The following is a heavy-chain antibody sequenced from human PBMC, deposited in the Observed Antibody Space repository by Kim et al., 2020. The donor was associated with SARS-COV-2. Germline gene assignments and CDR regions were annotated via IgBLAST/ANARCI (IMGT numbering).Heavy chain of an antibody. Sequence: ANPRRGRVTISRENSKNTLYLQMNSLRVEDTAVYYCARGDSSSWTEVDYWGQGTLVTVSS. J-gene: IGHJ4*02. V-gene: IGHV3-30*01. D-gene: IGHD6-13*01. CDR3: ARGDSSSWTEVDY.